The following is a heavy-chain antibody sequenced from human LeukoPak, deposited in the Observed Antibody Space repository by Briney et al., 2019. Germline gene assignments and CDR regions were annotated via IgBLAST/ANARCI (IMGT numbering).Heavy chain of an antibody. CDR3: AVKLNLGGGFHY. CDR2: INPSVGTT. D-gene: IGHD3-16*01. Sequence: GASVNVSCKASGYTFTDYYMHWVRQAPGQGLEWMGIINPSVGTTSHSQSFQGRVTVTRDTSTSTVYMELNSLRSEDTAIYYCAVKLNLGGGFHYWGQGTLVTVSS. CDR1: GYTFTDYY. V-gene: IGHV1-46*01. J-gene: IGHJ4*02.